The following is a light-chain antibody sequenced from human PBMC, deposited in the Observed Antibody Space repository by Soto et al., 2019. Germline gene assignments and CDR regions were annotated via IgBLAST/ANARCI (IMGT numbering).Light chain of an antibody. Sequence: QSAPTQPPSASGSPGQSVTISCTGTSSDVGNYNYVSWYQQHPGKAPKLMIYEVTKRTSGVPDRFSGSKSGNTASLTVSGLQAEDEAEYYCTSYAAGKNVVFGGGTKLTVL. CDR2: EVT. J-gene: IGLJ2*01. CDR3: TSYAAGKNVV. CDR1: SSDVGNYNY. V-gene: IGLV2-8*01.